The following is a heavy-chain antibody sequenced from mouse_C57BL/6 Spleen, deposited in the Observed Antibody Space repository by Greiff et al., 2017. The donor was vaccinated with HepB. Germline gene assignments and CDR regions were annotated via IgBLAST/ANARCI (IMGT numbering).Heavy chain of an antibody. CDR3: ARSGGSNAVDY. CDR2: IYPRSGNT. Sequence: QVQLKQSGAELARPGASVKLSCKASGYTFTSYGISWVKQRTGQGLEWIGEIYPRSGNTYYNQKFKGKATLTADKSSSTAYMELRSLTSEDSAVYFCARSGGSNAVDYWGQGTSVTVSS. V-gene: IGHV1-81*01. J-gene: IGHJ4*01. D-gene: IGHD1-1*01. CDR1: GYTFTSYG.